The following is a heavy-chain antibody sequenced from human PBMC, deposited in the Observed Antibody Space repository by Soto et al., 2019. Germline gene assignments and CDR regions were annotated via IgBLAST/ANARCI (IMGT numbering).Heavy chain of an antibody. CDR3: ARGDYDTRGDAFDI. J-gene: IGHJ3*02. D-gene: IGHD3-16*01. CDR2: INHSGST. CDR1: GGSFSGYY. V-gene: IGHV4-34*01. Sequence: SETLSLTCAVYGGSFSGYYWSWIRQPPGKGLEWIGEINHSGSTNYNPSLKSRVTISVDTSKNQFSLKLSSVTAADTAVYYCARGDYDTRGDAFDIWGQGTMVTVSS.